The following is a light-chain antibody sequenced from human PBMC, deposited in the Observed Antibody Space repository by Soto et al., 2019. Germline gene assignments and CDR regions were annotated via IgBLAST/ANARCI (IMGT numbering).Light chain of an antibody. V-gene: IGKV3-20*01. J-gene: IGKJ4*01. Sequence: EIVLTQSPGTLSLSPGERATLSCRVSQSVISTSLAWYQQKPGQGPRLLIYGTSLRATGIPDRFSGSGSGTDFTLTISRLEPEDFAVYFCQQYSTSPLTFGGGTKVEIK. CDR2: GTS. CDR1: QSVISTS. CDR3: QQYSTSPLT.